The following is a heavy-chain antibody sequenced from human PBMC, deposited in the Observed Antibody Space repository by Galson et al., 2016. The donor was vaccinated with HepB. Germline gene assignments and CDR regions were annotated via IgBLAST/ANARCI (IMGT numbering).Heavy chain of an antibody. J-gene: IGHJ6*02. Sequence: SLRLTCAASGFTFSSYWMHWVRQAPGKGLVWVSRISTDGRTANQADSVKGRFTISRDNSKNTLYLQMNSLRAEDTAVYYCAKVRQLAYSYGMDVWGQGTTVTVSS. CDR1: GFTFSSYW. CDR3: AKVRQLAYSYGMDV. CDR2: ISTDGRTA. D-gene: IGHD6-6*01. V-gene: IGHV3-74*01.